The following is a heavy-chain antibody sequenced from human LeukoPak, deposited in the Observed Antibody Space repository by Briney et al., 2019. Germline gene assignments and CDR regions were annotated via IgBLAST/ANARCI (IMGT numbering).Heavy chain of an antibody. Sequence: GGSLRLSCAASGFTFSNAWMSWVRQAPGKGLEWVGRIKSKTDGGTTDYAAPVKGRFTISRDDSKNTLYLQMNSLKTEDTAVYYCTTGGASHIVVVTPNYWGQGTLVTVSS. CDR2: IKSKTDGGTT. D-gene: IGHD2-21*02. CDR1: GFTFSNAW. J-gene: IGHJ4*02. V-gene: IGHV3-15*01. CDR3: TTGGASHIVVVTPNY.